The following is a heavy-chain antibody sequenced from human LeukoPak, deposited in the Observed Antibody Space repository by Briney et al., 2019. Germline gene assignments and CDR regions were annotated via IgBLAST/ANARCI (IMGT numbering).Heavy chain of an antibody. CDR3: AGGQMFTSGGFES. D-gene: IGHD6-19*01. CDR2: IYSGGST. CDR1: GLTVSNNY. Sequence: PGGSLRLSCAVSGLTVSNNYMSWVRQAPGKGLEWVSVIYSGGSTYYADSVKGRFTISRDNSKNTVYLQMNSLRADDTALYYCAGGQMFTSGGFESWGQGALVTVSS. V-gene: IGHV3-53*01. J-gene: IGHJ4*02.